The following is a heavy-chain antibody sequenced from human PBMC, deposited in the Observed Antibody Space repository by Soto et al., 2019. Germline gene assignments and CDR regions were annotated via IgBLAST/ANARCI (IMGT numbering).Heavy chain of an antibody. CDR2: IIPIFGTA. D-gene: IGHD2-15*01. CDR1: GGTFSSYA. CDR3: ARDLDYCSGGSCLGTYFDY. V-gene: IGHV1-69*13. J-gene: IGHJ4*02. Sequence: GASVKVSCKASGGTFSSYAISWVRQAPGQGLEWMGGIIPIFGTANYAQKFQGRVTITADESTSTAYMELSSLRSEDTAVYYCARDLDYCSGGSCLGTYFDYWGQGTLVTVSS.